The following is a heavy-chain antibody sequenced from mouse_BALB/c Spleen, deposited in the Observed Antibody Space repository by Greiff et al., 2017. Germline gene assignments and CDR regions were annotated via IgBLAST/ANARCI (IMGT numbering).Heavy chain of an antibody. V-gene: IGHV5-17*02. CDR3: ARSSIYYGSSYWYFDV. J-gene: IGHJ1*01. D-gene: IGHD1-1*01. CDR1: GFTFSSFG. Sequence: VQLKESGGGLVQPGGSRKLSCAASGFTFSSFGMHWVRQAPEKGLEWVAYISSGSSTIYYADTVKGRFTISRDNPKNTLFLQMTSLRSEDTAMYYCARSSIYYGSSYWYFDVWGAGTTVTVSS. CDR2: ISSGSSTI.